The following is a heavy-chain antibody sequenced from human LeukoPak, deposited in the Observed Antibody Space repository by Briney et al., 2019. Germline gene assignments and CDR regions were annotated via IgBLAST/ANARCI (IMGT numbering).Heavy chain of an antibody. CDR1: GFTFRHYA. Sequence: GGPLRLSCAASGFTFRHYAMSWVRQAPGKGLEWVSAISGSGENTYNADSVEGRFTISRDNSKNTLFLQMNSLRVEDTAVYYCAKDLALGGGSVFDYWGQGTLVTVSS. CDR3: AKDLALGGGSVFDY. J-gene: IGHJ4*02. CDR2: ISGSGENT. V-gene: IGHV3-23*01. D-gene: IGHD3-10*01.